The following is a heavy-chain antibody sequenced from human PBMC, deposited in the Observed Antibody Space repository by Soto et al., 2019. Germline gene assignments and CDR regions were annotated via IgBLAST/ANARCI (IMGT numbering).Heavy chain of an antibody. CDR3: ARGNYYDSSGYSPYYYYGMDV. CDR1: GGTFSSYA. D-gene: IGHD3-22*01. CDR2: IIPIFGTA. V-gene: IGHV1-69*12. J-gene: IGHJ6*02. Sequence: QVQLVQSGAEVKKPESSVKVSCKASGGTFSSYAISWVRQAPGQGLEWMGGIIPIFGTANYAQKFQGRVTITADESTSTAYMELSSLRSEDTAVYYCARGNYYDSSGYSPYYYYGMDVWGQGTTVTVSS.